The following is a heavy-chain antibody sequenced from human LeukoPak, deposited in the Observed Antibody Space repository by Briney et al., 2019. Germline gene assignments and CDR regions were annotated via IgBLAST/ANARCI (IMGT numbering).Heavy chain of an antibody. CDR1: GFTFSSYG. V-gene: IGHV3-33*06. D-gene: IGHD3-10*01. Sequence: PGRSLRLSCAASGFTFSSYGMHWVRQAPGKGLEWVAVIWYDGSNKYYADSVKGRFTISRDNSKNTLYLQMNSLRAEDTAVYYCAKDQGNYYYYYMDVWGKGTTVTVSS. CDR2: IWYDGSNK. CDR3: AKDQGNYYYYYMDV. J-gene: IGHJ6*03.